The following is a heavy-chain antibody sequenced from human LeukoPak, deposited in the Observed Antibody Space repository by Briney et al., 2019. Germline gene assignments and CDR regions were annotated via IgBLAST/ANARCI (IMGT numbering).Heavy chain of an antibody. CDR2: ISYDGSNK. CDR1: GFTFSSYS. V-gene: IGHV3-30*18. J-gene: IGHJ4*02. Sequence: GGSLRLSCAASGFTFSSYSMHWVRQAPGKGLEWVAVISYDGSNKYYADSVKGRFTISRDNSKNTLYLQMNSLRAEDTAVYYRAKDSGNIVVRTYYFDYWGQGTLVTVSS. D-gene: IGHD2-15*01. CDR3: AKDSGNIVVRTYYFDY.